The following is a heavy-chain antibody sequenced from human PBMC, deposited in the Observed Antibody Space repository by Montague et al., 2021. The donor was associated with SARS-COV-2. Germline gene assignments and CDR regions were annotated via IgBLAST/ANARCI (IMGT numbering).Heavy chain of an antibody. Sequence: SETRSLTCTVSGGSINYYYWHWLRQSAGKGLEWIGRIYSSGNTNSNPSLESRVTISVDTSKNQFPLKLSSVTAADTAVYYCARGGRRDIVLVVYDQWYGLDVWGQGTTVTVSS. V-gene: IGHV4-4*07. CDR2: IYSSGNT. J-gene: IGHJ6*02. CDR3: ARGGRRDIVLVVYDQWYGLDV. CDR1: GGSINYYY. D-gene: IGHD2-8*02.